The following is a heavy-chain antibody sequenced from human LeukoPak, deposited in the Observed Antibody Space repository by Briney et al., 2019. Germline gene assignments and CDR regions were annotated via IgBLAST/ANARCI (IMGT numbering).Heavy chain of an antibody. Sequence: KPSETLSLTCAVSGYSVSSGYYWGWIRQPPGKGLEWIGSIYHSGSTYYNPSLKSRVTISVDTSKNQFSLKLSSVTAADTAVYYCARHAFGVVINNWFDPWGQGTLVTVSS. D-gene: IGHD3-3*01. V-gene: IGHV4-38-2*01. CDR1: GYSVSSGYY. CDR2: IYHSGST. CDR3: ARHAFGVVINNWFDP. J-gene: IGHJ5*02.